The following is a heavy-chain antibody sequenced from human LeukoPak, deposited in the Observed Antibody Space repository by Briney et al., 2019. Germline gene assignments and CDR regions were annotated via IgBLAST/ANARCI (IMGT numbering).Heavy chain of an antibody. V-gene: IGHV3-21*05. J-gene: IGHJ4*02. CDR2: ISSSSSYT. CDR3: ARRGKDTAMAPPDY. Sequence: GRSLRLSCAASGFTFSSYGMHWVRQAPGKGLEWVSYISSSSSYTNYADSVKGRFTISRDNAKNSLYLQMNSLRAEDTAVYYCARRGKDTAMAPPDYWGQGTLVTVSS. D-gene: IGHD5-18*01. CDR1: GFTFSSYG.